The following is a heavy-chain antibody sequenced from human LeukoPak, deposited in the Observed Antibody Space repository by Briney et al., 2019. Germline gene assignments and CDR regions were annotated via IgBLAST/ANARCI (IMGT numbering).Heavy chain of an antibody. CDR1: GFTFSSYA. CDR3: AREKFVGATPFYAFDI. D-gene: IGHD1-26*01. V-gene: IGHV3-64*01. Sequence: PGGSLRLSCAASGFTFSSYAMHWVRQAPGKGLEYVSAISSNGGSTYYANSVKGRFTISRDNSKNTLYLQMGSLRAEDMAVYYCAREKFVGATPFYAFDIWGQGTMVTVSS. J-gene: IGHJ3*02. CDR2: ISSNGGST.